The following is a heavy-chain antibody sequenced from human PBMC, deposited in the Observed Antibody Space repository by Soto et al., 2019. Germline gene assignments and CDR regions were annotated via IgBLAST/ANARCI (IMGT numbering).Heavy chain of an antibody. CDR3: ARRGEGSSFD. D-gene: IGHD6-6*01. Sequence: EVQLVQSGAEVKKTGESLKISCKGSGYSFPSNWIGWVRQMPGKGLEWMGIIYPGDSDTRYSPSFQGQVTISADKSTSTACLQWSSLKTSDTSIYYCARRGEGSSFDWGQGSLVSVSP. CDR1: GYSFPSNW. CDR2: IYPGDSDT. V-gene: IGHV5-51*01. J-gene: IGHJ4*02.